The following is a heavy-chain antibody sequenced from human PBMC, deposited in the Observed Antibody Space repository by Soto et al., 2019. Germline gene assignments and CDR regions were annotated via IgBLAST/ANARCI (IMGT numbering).Heavy chain of an antibody. CDR3: AREGFRGVMSYNGMDV. V-gene: IGHV3-7*04. D-gene: IGHD3-16*01. J-gene: IGHJ6*02. CDR2: IKQDGSEK. CDR1: GLTFSSYW. Sequence: EVQLVESGGGLVQPGGSLRLSCAASGLTFSSYWMSWVRQAPGKGLEWVANIKQDGSEKYYVDSVKGRFTISRDNAKNSLYLQMNSLRAEDTAVYYCAREGFRGVMSYNGMDVWGQGTTVTVSS.